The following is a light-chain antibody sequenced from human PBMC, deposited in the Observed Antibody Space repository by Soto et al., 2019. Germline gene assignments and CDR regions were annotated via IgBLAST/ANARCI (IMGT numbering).Light chain of an antibody. CDR2: LGS. V-gene: IGKV2-28*01. J-gene: IGKJ2*01. CDR3: MQALQTPYT. CDR1: QSLLHSNGYIY. Sequence: DIVMTQSPLSLPVTPGEPASISCRSSQSLLHSNGYIYLDWYLQKPGQSPQLLIFLGSNRAAGVTDRFSGSGSGTEFTLNISRVEAEDYGVYYCMQALQTPYTFGQGTQLGIK.